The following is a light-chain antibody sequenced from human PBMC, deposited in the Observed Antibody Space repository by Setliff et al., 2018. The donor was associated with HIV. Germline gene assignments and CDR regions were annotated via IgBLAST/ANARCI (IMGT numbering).Light chain of an antibody. V-gene: IGLV2-14*03. CDR2: NVD. Sequence: SALTQPASVSGSPGQSITISCTGTSGDIGSSNFVSWYQQHPGKAPKVMIYNVDKRPSGVSNRFSGSKSGNTASLTISGLQTEDEADYYCSSYSINNLYVFATGTKV. J-gene: IGLJ1*01. CDR1: SGDIGSSNF. CDR3: SSYSINNLYV.